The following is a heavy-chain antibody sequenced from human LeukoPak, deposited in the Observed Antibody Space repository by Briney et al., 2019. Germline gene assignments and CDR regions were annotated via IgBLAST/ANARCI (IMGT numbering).Heavy chain of an antibody. J-gene: IGHJ5*02. CDR2: THNRGST. CDR3: AREGHDFWSGSRGWFDP. V-gene: IGHV4-30-4*01. CDR1: AGSITSHDYY. D-gene: IGHD3-3*01. Sequence: SETLSLTCTVSAGSITSHDYYWSWIRQAPGKGLEWIGYTHNRGSTFYNPSLKSRFTISVDTSKNQFSLKVRSVTATDTAVYYCAREGHDFWSGSRGWFDPWGPGTLVTVSS.